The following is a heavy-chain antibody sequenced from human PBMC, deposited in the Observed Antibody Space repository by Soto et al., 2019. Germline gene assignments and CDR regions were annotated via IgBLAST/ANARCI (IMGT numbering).Heavy chain of an antibody. CDR1: GVSVTSYY. D-gene: IGHD2-21*01. Sequence: PSETLSLTCSVSGVSVTSYYWNWIRQPAGKGLEWIGRIFNRGSTSYNPSLKSRVTVSLDTSKNQISLRLNSVAAADTAVYYCARDTEYSYCAYYDYWGQGTLVTVSS. CDR2: IFNRGST. CDR3: ARDTEYSYCAYYDY. J-gene: IGHJ4*02. V-gene: IGHV4-4*07.